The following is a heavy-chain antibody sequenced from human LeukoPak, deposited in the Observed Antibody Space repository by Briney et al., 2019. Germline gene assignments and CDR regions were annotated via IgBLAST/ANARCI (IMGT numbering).Heavy chain of an antibody. Sequence: GGSLRLSCAASGFTFNNYWMHWVRQAPGKGLVWVSRIKTDGISTSYADSVKGRFTISRDNAKNTLYLQMNSLRAEDTAVYYCARAGRVDTGFDYWGQGTLVAVSS. CDR2: IKTDGIST. CDR3: ARAGRVDTGFDY. J-gene: IGHJ4*02. D-gene: IGHD5-18*01. V-gene: IGHV3-74*01. CDR1: GFTFNNYW.